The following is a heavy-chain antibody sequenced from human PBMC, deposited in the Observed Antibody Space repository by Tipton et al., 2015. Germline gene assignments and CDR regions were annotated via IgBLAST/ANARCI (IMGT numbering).Heavy chain of an antibody. V-gene: IGHV4-59*01. J-gene: IGHJ4*02. Sequence: LRLSCTVSGDSFSQSYLTLVPHPPGKELEWIGYIQYSGSTNYNPSLKSRVTISVDTSKTQFSLKMSSVTASDTAVYYCARARGRHGGPFDSWGQG. CDR1: GDSFSQSY. CDR2: IQYSGST. D-gene: IGHD3-10*01. CDR3: ARARGRHGGPFDS.